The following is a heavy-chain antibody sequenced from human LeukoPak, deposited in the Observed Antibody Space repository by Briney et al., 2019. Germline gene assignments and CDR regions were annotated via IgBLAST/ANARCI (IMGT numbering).Heavy chain of an antibody. Sequence: SGGSLRLSCIASGFTFGDYAMSWFRQAPGKGLEWVGFIRSKAYGGTTEYAASVKGRFTISRDDSKSIAYLQMNSLKTEDTAVYYCTRFCSGGSCFNTYMDVWGKGTTVTVSS. CDR2: IRSKAYGGTT. J-gene: IGHJ6*03. CDR1: GFTFGDYA. D-gene: IGHD2-15*01. V-gene: IGHV3-49*03. CDR3: TRFCSGGSCFNTYMDV.